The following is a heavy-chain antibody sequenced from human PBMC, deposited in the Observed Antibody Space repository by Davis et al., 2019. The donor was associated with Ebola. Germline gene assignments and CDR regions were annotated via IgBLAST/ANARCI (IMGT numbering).Heavy chain of an antibody. J-gene: IGHJ4*02. D-gene: IGHD3-9*01. V-gene: IGHV4-59*01. CDR3: ARGTGYDILTSSFDY. Sequence: MPGGSLRLSCTVSGGSISSYYWSWIRPPPGKGLEWIGYIYYSGSTNYNPSLKSRVTISVDTSKNQFSLKLSSVTAADTAVYYCARGTGYDILTSSFDYWGQGALVTVSS. CDR2: IYYSGST. CDR1: GGSISSYY.